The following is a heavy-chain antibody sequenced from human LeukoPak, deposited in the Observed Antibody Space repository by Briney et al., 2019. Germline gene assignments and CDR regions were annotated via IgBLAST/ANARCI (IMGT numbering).Heavy chain of an antibody. CDR3: AKGRFSIFAGDYYFDY. CDR2: ISGSGGST. J-gene: IGHJ4*02. CDR1: GFTFSSYA. V-gene: IGHV3-23*01. D-gene: IGHD2-21*02. Sequence: PGGSLRLSCAASGFTFSSYAMSWVRQAPGNGLEWVSAISGSGGSTYYADSVKGRFTISRDNSKNTLYLQMNSLRAEDTAVYYCAKGRFSIFAGDYYFDYWGQGTLVTVSS.